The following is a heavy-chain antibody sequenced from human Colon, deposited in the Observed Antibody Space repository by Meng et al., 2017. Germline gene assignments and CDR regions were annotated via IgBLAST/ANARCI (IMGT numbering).Heavy chain of an antibody. V-gene: IGHV4-4*02. CDR2: IYHTGST. CDR1: GGSISSSNW. Sequence: QVQLQDSGPRLVNLAHTLSLFCHVSGGSISSSNWWSWVRQPPGKGLEWIGEIYHTGSTNYSPSLKSRVTISLDKSKSQFSLKLSSVTAADTAVYYCATPYHYDTSGYFHFWGQGTLVTVSS. J-gene: IGHJ4*02. CDR3: ATPYHYDTSGYFHF. D-gene: IGHD3-22*01.